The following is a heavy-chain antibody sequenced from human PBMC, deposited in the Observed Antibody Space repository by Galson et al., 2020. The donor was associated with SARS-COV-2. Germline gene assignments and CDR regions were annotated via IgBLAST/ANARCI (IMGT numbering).Heavy chain of an antibody. CDR1: GVSMTISNYY. Sequence: ASETLSLTCDVSGVSMTISNYYWGWVRQPPGKGPEWIGSVYHSGSAYYNPSLRSRLSLSVDTSAKRFSLHLSSVTAADTAVYFCARHKGIAGTTEFWGQGILVTVSS. J-gene: IGHJ4*02. D-gene: IGHD6-13*01. V-gene: IGHV4-39*01. CDR3: ARHKGIAGTTEF. CDR2: VYHSGSA.